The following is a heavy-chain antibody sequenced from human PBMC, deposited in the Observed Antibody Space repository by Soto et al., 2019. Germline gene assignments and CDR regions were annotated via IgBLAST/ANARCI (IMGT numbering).Heavy chain of an antibody. J-gene: IGHJ4*02. CDR2: ISSSSSSTI. D-gene: IGHD3-22*01. Sequence: GGSLRLSCAASGFTFSSYSMNWVRQAPGKGLEWVSYISSSSSSTIYYADSVKGRFTISRDNAKNSLYLQMNSLRAEDTAVYYCARDPSPRASSGFFVYWGQGTLVTVSS. V-gene: IGHV3-48*01. CDR3: ARDPSPRASSGFFVY. CDR1: GFTFSSYS.